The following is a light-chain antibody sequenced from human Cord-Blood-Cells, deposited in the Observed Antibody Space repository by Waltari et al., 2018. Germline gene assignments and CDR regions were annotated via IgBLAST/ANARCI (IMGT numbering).Light chain of an antibody. Sequence: QSVLTQPPSASGTPGQRVTISCSGSSSNIGSNYVYWYQQLPGTAPKLLIYRNNQRTSGVPDRFSGSKSGTSASLAISGRRSEDEADYYCAAWDDSLSGRVFGGGTKLTVL. CDR2: RNN. CDR1: SSNIGSNY. CDR3: AAWDDSLSGRV. J-gene: IGLJ3*02. V-gene: IGLV1-47*01.